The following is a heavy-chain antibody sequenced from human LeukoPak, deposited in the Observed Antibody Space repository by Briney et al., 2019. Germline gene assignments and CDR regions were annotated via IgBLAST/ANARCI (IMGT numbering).Heavy chain of an antibody. CDR1: GFTLSSYW. V-gene: IGHV3-74*01. Sequence: GGSLRLSCAASGFTLSSYWKHWVRQAPGKGLVWVSRINSDGSSINYADFVKGRFTISRDNAKNTLYLQMNSLRAEDTAVYYCARMTAYRPFDCWGQGTLVTVSS. CDR2: INSDGSSI. CDR3: ARMTAYRPFDC. J-gene: IGHJ4*02. D-gene: IGHD4-11*01.